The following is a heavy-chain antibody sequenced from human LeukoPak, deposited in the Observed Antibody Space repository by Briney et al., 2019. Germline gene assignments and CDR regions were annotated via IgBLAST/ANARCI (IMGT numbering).Heavy chain of an antibody. Sequence: ASVKVSCKASGYTFTGYYMHWVRQAPGQGLEWMGGITPMFGTTNYAQKFQGRVTITADGSTSTAYMELSRLTSDDTAVYYCASGTPYCSGGRCYVFDYWGQGTLITASS. V-gene: IGHV1-69*13. CDR2: ITPMFGTT. J-gene: IGHJ4*02. CDR1: GYTFTGYY. CDR3: ASGTPYCSGGRCYVFDY. D-gene: IGHD2-15*01.